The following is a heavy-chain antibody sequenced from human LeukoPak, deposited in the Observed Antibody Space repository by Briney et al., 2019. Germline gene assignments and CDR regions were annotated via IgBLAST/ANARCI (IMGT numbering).Heavy chain of an antibody. Sequence: GGSLRLSYVASGFIFKISAMGWVRQAPGKGLEWVSVISGTGDETDYADSVRGNFTISRDNSMNTLFLQMNSLRAEDTAVYYCARWEWWELYYFDYWGQGTLVTVSS. CDR3: ARWEWWELYYFDY. V-gene: IGHV3-23*01. CDR2: ISGTGDET. J-gene: IGHJ4*02. CDR1: GFIFKISA. D-gene: IGHD2-15*01.